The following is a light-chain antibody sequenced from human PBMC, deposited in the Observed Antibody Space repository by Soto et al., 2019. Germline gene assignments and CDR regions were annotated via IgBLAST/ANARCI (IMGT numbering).Light chain of an antibody. J-gene: IGKJ4*01. CDR1: QSVSSY. CDR3: QQCSSWPLT. V-gene: IGKV3-11*01. CDR2: EAS. Sequence: EIVLTQSPATLALSPGXRATLSCRASQSVSSYLGWYQQKPGQAPRLLIYEASNRATGIPDRFSGSGSGTDFTLTISSLEPEDFAVYYCQQCSSWPLTFGGGTKVDIK.